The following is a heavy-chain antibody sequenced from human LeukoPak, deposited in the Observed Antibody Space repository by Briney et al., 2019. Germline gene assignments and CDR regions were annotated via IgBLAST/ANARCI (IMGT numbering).Heavy chain of an antibody. CDR3: ARRVPYYDSSGVYFDY. V-gene: IGHV1-3*01. Sequence: ASVKVSCKASGYTFTSYGISWVRQAPGQRLEWMGWINAGNGNTKYSQKFQGRVTITRDTSASTAYMELSSLRSEDTAVYYCARRVPYYDSSGVYFDYWGQGTLVTVSS. D-gene: IGHD3-22*01. CDR1: GYTFTSYG. J-gene: IGHJ4*02. CDR2: INAGNGNT.